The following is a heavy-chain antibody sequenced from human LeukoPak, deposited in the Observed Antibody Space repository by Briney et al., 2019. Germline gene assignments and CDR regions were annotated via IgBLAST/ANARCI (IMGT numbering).Heavy chain of an antibody. CDR2: IYYSGST. CDR3: ARADFWSGRIFDY. Sequence: PSETLSLTCTVSGGSISSYYWSWIRQPPGKGLEWIGYIYYSGSTNYNPSLKSRVTISVDTSKNQFSLKLSSVTAADTVVYYCARADFWSGRIFDYWGQGTLVTVSS. V-gene: IGHV4-59*01. J-gene: IGHJ4*02. CDR1: GGSISSYY. D-gene: IGHD3-3*01.